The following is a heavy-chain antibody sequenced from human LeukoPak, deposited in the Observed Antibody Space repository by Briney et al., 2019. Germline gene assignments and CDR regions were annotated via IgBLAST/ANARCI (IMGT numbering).Heavy chain of an antibody. D-gene: IGHD6-25*01. CDR3: AKIAAAVSDQ. Sequence: GGSLRLSCATSGFTFTTYWMAWVRQAPGKGLEWVANIKQDGSAKYYVDSVKGRFAISRDNTNNSLYLQMDNLRVEDTAMYYCAKIAAAVSDQWGQGTLVTVSS. V-gene: IGHV3-7*01. CDR2: IKQDGSAK. CDR1: GFTFTTYW. J-gene: IGHJ5*02.